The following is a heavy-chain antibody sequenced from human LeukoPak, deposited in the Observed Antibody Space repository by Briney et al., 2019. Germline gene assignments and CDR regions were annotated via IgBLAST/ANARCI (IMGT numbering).Heavy chain of an antibody. J-gene: IGHJ4*02. CDR3: ARGTPAYSSSWYRVDY. CDR1: GFTFSTYG. Sequence: GRSLRLSCAASGFTFSTYGMHWVRQAPGEGLEWVAVIWYDGSNKYYADSVKGRFTISRDNSKNTLSLQMNSLRAEDTAVYYCARGTPAYSSSWYRVDYWGQGTLVTVSS. D-gene: IGHD6-13*01. V-gene: IGHV3-33*01. CDR2: IWYDGSNK.